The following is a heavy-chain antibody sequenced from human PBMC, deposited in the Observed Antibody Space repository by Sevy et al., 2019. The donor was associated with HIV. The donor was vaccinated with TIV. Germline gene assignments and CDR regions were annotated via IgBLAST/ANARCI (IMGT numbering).Heavy chain of an antibody. CDR3: TRWSGSKSIFDY. V-gene: IGHV3-49*04. CDR2: FKSKAHGGTA. CDR1: GFTFGDYC. Sequence: GGSLRLSCATSGFTFGDYCMSWVRQAPGKGLEWISFFKSKAHGGTAENAASVKDRFTISRDDSKSIVYLQMNNVKTEDTAVYFCTRWSGSKSIFDYWGQGTLVTVSS. J-gene: IGHJ4*02. D-gene: IGHD1-26*01.